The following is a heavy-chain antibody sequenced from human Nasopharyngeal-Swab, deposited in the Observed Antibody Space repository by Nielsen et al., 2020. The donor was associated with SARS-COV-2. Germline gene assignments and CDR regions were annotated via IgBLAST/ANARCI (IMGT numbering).Heavy chain of an antibody. J-gene: IGHJ4*02. V-gene: IGHV4-31*02. D-gene: IGHD1-26*01. Sequence: WIRQPPGKGLEWIGYIYYSGSTYYNPSLKSRVTISVDTSKNQFSLKLSSVTAADTAVYYCARANSGSCFDYWGQGTLVTVSS. CDR2: IYYSGST. CDR3: ARANSGSCFDY.